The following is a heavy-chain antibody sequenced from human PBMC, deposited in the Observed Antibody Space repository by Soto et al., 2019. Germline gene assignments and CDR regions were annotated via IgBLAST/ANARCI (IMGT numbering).Heavy chain of an antibody. V-gene: IGHV4-4*07. D-gene: IGHD6-19*01. CDR2: IYTSASI. J-gene: IGHJ6*02. Sequence: SETLSLTCSVSGADINTYSWTWIRQPAGKGLEWIGRIYTSASINYNPSLKGRVALSVDTSTNQVSLRLASVTAADTAIYYCARDREAGYNFYYGMDVWGQGTTVTVSS. CDR3: ARDREAGYNFYYGMDV. CDR1: GADINTYS.